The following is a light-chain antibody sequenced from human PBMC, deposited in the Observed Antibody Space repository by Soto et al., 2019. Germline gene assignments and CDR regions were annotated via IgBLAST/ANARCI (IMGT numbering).Light chain of an antibody. V-gene: IGLV1-44*01. CDR2: NND. J-gene: IGLJ2*01. CDR3: AAWDDSLSGVV. CDR1: GSNFGSNT. Sequence: QSVLTQPPSASGTPGHRVTISCSGSGSNFGSNTVNWYQHLPGTAPKLLIYNNDQRPSGVPDRFSGSKSGTSASLAISGLRSEDEADYYCAAWDDSLSGVVFGGGTQLTVL.